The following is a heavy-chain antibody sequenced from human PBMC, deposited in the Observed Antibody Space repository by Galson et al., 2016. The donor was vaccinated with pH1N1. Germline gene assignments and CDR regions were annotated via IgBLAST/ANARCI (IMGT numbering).Heavy chain of an antibody. Sequence: SLRLSCAASGFTFNDYAMHWVRLLPGEGLEWVSGISWNSANIDYADSVKGRFTVSRDKAKSSLHLQMNSLRPEDTAFYFCAKFMVQAGLQGDAFDVWGPGTMVVVSS. CDR1: GFTFNDYA. CDR2: ISWNSANI. J-gene: IGHJ3*01. D-gene: IGHD2-2*01. V-gene: IGHV3-9*01. CDR3: AKFMVQAGLQGDAFDV.